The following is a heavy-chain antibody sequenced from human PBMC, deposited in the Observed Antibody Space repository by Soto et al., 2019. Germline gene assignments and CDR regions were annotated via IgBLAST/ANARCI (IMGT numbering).Heavy chain of an antibody. D-gene: IGHD6-6*01. CDR3: AHTRYSKSSFDY. J-gene: IGHJ4*02. CDR2: IYWDDDK. Sequence: KESGPTLVKPTQTLTLTCTFSGFSLSTSDVGVGWIRQPPGKALEWLAVIYWDDDKRYSPSLKSRFTITKDTSKNQVVLTMTNMDAVDTATYYCAHTRYSKSSFDYWGQGTLVTVSS. V-gene: IGHV2-5*02. CDR1: GFSLSTSDVG.